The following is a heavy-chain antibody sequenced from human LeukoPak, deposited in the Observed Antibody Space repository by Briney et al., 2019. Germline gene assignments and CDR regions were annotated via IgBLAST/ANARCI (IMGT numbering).Heavy chain of an antibody. V-gene: IGHV3-33*08. D-gene: IGHD3-16*02. CDR2: IWYDGSNK. CDR1: GFAVSNNY. J-gene: IGHJ4*02. CDR3: ARPTSYDYVWGSYRLDY. Sequence: PGGSLRLSCAASGFAVSNNYMSWVRQAPGKGLEWVAVIWYDGSNKYYADSVKGRFTISRDNSKNTLYLQMNSLRAEGTAVYYCARPTSYDYVWGSYRLDYWGQGTLVTVSS.